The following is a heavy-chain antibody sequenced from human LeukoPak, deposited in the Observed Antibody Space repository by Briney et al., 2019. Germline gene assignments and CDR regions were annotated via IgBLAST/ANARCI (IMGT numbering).Heavy chain of an antibody. CDR3: ARHRRLSYFDY. Sequence: SETLSLTCTVSGGSISSSSYYWGWIRQPPGKGLEWIGNIYYSGSTDYNPSLKSRVTISVDTSKNQFSLKLSSVTAADTAVYFCARHRRLSYFDYWGQGTLVTVSS. CDR1: GGSISSSSYY. D-gene: IGHD2/OR15-2a*01. CDR2: IYYSGST. V-gene: IGHV4-39*01. J-gene: IGHJ4*02.